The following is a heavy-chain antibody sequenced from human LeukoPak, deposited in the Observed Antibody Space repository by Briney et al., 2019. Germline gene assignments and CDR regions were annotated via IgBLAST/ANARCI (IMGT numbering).Heavy chain of an antibody. CDR3: AKRYSGYLDY. V-gene: IGHV3-30*18. CDR2: ITYDGYKK. CDR1: GFTFSGYG. Sequence: PGRSLRLSCAASGFTFSGYGMHWVRQAPGMGLEWVALITYDGYKKYYADSAKGRFTISRDNSEYTLYLQMNSLRAEDTAMFYCAKRYSGYLDYWGQGTLVTVSS. D-gene: IGHD5-12*01. J-gene: IGHJ4*02.